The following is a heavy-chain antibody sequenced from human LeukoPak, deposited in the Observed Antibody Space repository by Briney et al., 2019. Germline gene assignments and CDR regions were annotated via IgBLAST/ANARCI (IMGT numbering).Heavy chain of an antibody. CDR3: AREGACSSTSCLNWFDP. V-gene: IGHV4-34*01. D-gene: IGHD2-2*01. CDR2: INHSGST. CDR1: GVSFSGYY. Sequence: PSETLSLTCAVYGVSFSGYYWSWLRQPPGKGLEWIGEINHSGSTNYNPSLKGRVTISVDTSKNQFSLKLSSVTAADTAVYYCAREGACSSTSCLNWFDPWGQGTLVTVSS. J-gene: IGHJ5*02.